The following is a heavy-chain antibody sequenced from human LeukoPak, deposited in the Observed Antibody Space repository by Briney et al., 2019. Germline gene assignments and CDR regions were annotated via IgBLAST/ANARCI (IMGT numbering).Heavy chain of an antibody. D-gene: IGHD3-22*01. CDR2: ISGGGST. CDR3: ANLDYYDTELDY. Sequence: PGGSLRLSCAASGFTFSSYAMSWVRQAPGKGLEWVSAISGGGSTYYADSVKGRFTISRDNSKNTLYPQMNSLRAEDTAVYYCANLDYYDTELDYWGQGTLVTVSS. J-gene: IGHJ4*02. CDR1: GFTFSSYA. V-gene: IGHV3-23*01.